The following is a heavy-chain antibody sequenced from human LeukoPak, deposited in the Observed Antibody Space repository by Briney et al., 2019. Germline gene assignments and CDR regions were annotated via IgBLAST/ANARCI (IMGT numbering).Heavy chain of an antibody. J-gene: IGHJ4*02. CDR1: GYTFTSYG. CDR3: ARDRGSGSYEGYYFDY. D-gene: IGHD3-10*01. V-gene: IGHV1-18*01. CDR2: ISAYNGNT. Sequence: ASVKVSCKASGYTFTSYGISWVRQAPGQGLEWMGWISAYNGNTNYAQKLQGRVTMTTDTSTSTAYMELRSLRSDDTAVYYCARDRGSGSYEGYYFDYWGQGTLVTVSS.